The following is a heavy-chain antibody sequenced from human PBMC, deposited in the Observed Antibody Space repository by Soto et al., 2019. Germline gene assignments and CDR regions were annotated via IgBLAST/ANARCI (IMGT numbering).Heavy chain of an antibody. CDR2: IQYNGYS. V-gene: IGHV4-59*08. Sequence: QVQLQESGPGLVKPSETLSLTYTVSGGSITNYYCSWFRQPPGKGLEWIGYIQYNGYSAYNLSLKRRVTMSMDTPKTQFSLMLESVTATDTAVYYCARHGFGSLHGLVDVWGQGTTVIVSS. J-gene: IGHJ6*01. CDR1: GGSITNYY. D-gene: IGHD1-26*01. CDR3: ARHGFGSLHGLVDV.